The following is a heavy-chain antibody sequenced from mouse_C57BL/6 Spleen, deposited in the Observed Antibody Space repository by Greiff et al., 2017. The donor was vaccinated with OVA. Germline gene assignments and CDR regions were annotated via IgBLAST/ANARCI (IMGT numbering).Heavy chain of an antibody. CDR1: GYTFTSYG. V-gene: IGHV1-81*01. CDR2: IYPRSGNT. CDR3: ARRDTVVFDY. J-gene: IGHJ2*01. D-gene: IGHD1-1*01. Sequence: VMLVESGAELARPGASVKLSCKASGYTFTSYGISWVKQRPGQGLEWIGEIYPRSGNTYYNEKFKGKATLTADKSSSTAYMELRSLTSEDSAVYFCARRDTVVFDYWGQGTTLTVSS.